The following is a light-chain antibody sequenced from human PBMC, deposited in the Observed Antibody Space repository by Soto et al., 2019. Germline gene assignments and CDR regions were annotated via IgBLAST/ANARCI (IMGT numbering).Light chain of an antibody. CDR1: QTVDNF. Sequence: SQSAVILSLSTGERATLSCSASQTVDNFLAWYQLKPGKAPRLLIYDASNRATGIPARFSGSGSGTDFTLNISSLQSEDFAVYYCQQYNDWPPLTFAGRTKV. V-gene: IGKV3D-15*01. CDR3: QQYNDWPPLT. CDR2: DAS. J-gene: IGKJ4*01.